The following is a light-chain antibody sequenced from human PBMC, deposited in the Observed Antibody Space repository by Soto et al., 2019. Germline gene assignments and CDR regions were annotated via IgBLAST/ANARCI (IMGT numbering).Light chain of an antibody. CDR3: QVWDRSSDHPEV. CDR2: YDS. V-gene: IGLV3-21*04. CDR1: KIGSKS. Sequence: SYVLTQPPSVSVAPGKTARITCGGNKIGSKSVHWYQQNPGQAPVLVIYYDSDRPSGIPERFSGSNSGNTATLTISRVEAGDEADYYCQVWDRSSDHPEVFGGGTKVTVL. J-gene: IGLJ2*01.